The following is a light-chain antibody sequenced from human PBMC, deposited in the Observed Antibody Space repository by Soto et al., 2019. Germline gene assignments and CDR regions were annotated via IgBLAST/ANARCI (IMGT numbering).Light chain of an antibody. J-gene: IGLJ1*01. CDR3: CSYAGSSTDV. Sequence: QSALTQPASVSGSPGQSITISCTGTSSDVGSYNLVSWYQQHPGKAPKLMIYEGNKRPSGVSNRFSGSKSGSTASLTISGLQAEDEADYYCCSYAGSSTDVFGTGTKLTVL. CDR2: EGN. V-gene: IGLV2-23*01. CDR1: SSDVGSYNL.